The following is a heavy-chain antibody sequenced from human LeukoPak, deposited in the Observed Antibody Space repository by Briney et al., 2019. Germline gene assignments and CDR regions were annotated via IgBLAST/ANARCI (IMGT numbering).Heavy chain of an antibody. Sequence: ASVKVSCKASGYTFTSYYMHWVRQAPGQGLEWMGIINPSGGSTSYAQKFQGGVTMTRDTSTSTVYMELSSLRSEDTAVYYCARDLGDYVWGSYRPEGYWFDPWGQGTLVTVSS. J-gene: IGHJ5*02. V-gene: IGHV1-46*01. D-gene: IGHD3-16*02. CDR2: INPSGGST. CDR1: GYTFTSYY. CDR3: ARDLGDYVWGSYRPEGYWFDP.